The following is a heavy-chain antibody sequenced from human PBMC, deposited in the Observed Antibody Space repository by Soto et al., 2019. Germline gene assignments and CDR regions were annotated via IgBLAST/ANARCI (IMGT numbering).Heavy chain of an antibody. CDR1: GYTFTRHY. CDR2: INSSGGHT. Sequence: QMQLVQSGAEVKKPGASVKVSCKASGYTFTRHYIHWVRQAPGQGLEWMGIINSSGGHTHYAQKFQGRVALISDTSTSTVYMELSSLRSEDTAVYYCARDLLAAGSDALDIWGQGTMVTVSS. J-gene: IGHJ3*02. CDR3: ARDLLAAGSDALDI. D-gene: IGHD6-13*01. V-gene: IGHV1-46*01.